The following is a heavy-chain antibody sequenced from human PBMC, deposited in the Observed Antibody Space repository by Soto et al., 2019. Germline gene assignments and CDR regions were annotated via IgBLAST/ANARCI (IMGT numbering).Heavy chain of an antibody. V-gene: IGHV3-13*01. J-gene: IGHJ6*02. D-gene: IGHD4-17*01. CDR2: IGTAGDT. Sequence: GGSLGLSCAASGFTFSSYDMHWVRQATGKGLEWVSAIGTAGDTYYPGSVKGRFTISRENAKNSLYLQMNSLRAGDTAVYYCARVGVTTSGSHYGMDVWGQETTVTVSS. CDR1: GFTFSSYD. CDR3: ARVGVTTSGSHYGMDV.